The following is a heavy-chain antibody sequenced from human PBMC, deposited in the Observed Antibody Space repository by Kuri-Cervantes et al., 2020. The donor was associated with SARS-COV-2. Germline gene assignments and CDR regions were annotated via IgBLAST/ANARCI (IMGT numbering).Heavy chain of an antibody. CDR1: RGSLSGYY. V-gene: IGHV4-34*01. CDR2: INHKRKT. J-gene: IGHJ4*02. Sequence: SETLSLTCAVYRGSLSGYYWGWIRQTPGKGLEWIGEINHKRKTNYNPSLKSRITLSVDTSKNQFSLKLSSVTAADTAVDYCAGTTVTTKVLDYLGQGTLVTVSS. CDR3: AGTTVTTKVLDY. D-gene: IGHD4-17*01.